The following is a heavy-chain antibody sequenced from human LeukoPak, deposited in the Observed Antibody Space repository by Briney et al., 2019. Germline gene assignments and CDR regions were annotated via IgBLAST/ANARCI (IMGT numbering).Heavy chain of an antibody. CDR2: ISGSDGAT. J-gene: IGHJ4*02. CDR1: GFIFSNYA. V-gene: IGHV3-23*01. CDR3: ARRAGAYSHPYDY. D-gene: IGHD4/OR15-4a*01. Sequence: GGSLRLSCAASGFIFSNYAMTWVRQAPGKGLEWVSTISGSDGATYYADSVKGRFTIFRDDSKNTLYLQMNSLRADDTAVYYCARRAGAYSHPYDYWGQGTLVTVSS.